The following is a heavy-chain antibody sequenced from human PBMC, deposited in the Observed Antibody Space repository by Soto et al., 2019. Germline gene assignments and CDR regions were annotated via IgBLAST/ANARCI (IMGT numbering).Heavy chain of an antibody. CDR3: ARGLIYGSGTDYFDY. D-gene: IGHD3-10*01. V-gene: IGHV4-34*01. CDR1: GESFSGYY. Sequence: SETLSLTCAVYGESFSGYYWSWIRQPPGKGLEWIGEINHSGSTNYNPSLKSRVTISVDTSKNQFSLKLSPVTAADTAVYYCARGLIYGSGTDYFDYWGQGTLVTVSS. CDR2: INHSGST. J-gene: IGHJ4*02.